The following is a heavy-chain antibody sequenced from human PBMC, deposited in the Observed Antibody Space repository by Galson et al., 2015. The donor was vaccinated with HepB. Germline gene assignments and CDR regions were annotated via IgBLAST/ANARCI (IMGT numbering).Heavy chain of an antibody. Sequence: SLRLSCAASGFIFSSYGMHWARQGPGKGLEWVALISDDGTKKYYADSVKGRFTMSRDNSKNTLYLQMNSLRAEDTALYYCAKERIVARRAPFDSWGQGTLVTVSS. V-gene: IGHV3-30*18. CDR3: AKERIVARRAPFDS. CDR2: ISDDGTKK. D-gene: IGHD6-6*01. J-gene: IGHJ4*02. CDR1: GFIFSSYG.